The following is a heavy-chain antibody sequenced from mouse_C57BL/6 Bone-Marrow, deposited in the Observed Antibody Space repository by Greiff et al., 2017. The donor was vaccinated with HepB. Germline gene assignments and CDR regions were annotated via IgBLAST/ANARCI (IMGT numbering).Heavy chain of an antibody. Sequence: LVESGPELVKPGASVKISCKASGYSFSSSWMNWVKQRPGKGLEWIGRIYPGDGDTNYNGKFKGKATLTADKSSSTAYMQLSSLTSEDSAVYFCARDGNYGGGDYWGQGTTLTVSS. CDR2: IYPGDGDT. CDR3: ARDGNYGGGDY. J-gene: IGHJ2*01. V-gene: IGHV1-82*01. D-gene: IGHD2-1*01. CDR1: GYSFSSSW.